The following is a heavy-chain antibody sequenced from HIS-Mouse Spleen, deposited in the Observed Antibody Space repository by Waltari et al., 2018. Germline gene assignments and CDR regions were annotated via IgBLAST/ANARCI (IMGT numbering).Heavy chain of an antibody. CDR1: GGSISSYY. V-gene: IGHV4-59*08. Sequence: QVQLQESGPGLVKPSETLSLTCTVSGGSISSYYWSWIRQPPGKGLEWIGYIYYSGSTNYNPSLKSRVTISVDTSKNQFSLKLSSVTAADTAVYYCARRELSGRGDAFDIWGQGTMVTVSS. D-gene: IGHD3-16*02. J-gene: IGHJ3*02. CDR3: ARRELSGRGDAFDI. CDR2: IYYSGST.